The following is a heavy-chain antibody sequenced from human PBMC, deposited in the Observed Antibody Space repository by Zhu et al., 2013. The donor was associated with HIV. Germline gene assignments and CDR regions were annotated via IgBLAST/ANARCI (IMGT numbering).Heavy chain of an antibody. V-gene: IGHV4-39*07. J-gene: IGHJ4*02. CDR3: ARHAAVVTATTFDS. Sequence: QVQLQESGPGLVKPSGTLSLTCNVSGDSITTRTNYWAWIRQPPGKGLEWVGTIYQSGSTYYNPSLESRVLISLDTSKNQFSLQLTSVTVADTAVYFCARHAAVVTATTFDSWGQGTLVSVSS. CDR2: IYQSGST. CDR1: GDSITTRTNY. D-gene: IGHD2-21*02.